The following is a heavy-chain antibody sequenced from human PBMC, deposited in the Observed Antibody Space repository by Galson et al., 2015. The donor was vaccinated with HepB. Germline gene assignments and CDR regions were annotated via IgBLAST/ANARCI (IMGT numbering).Heavy chain of an antibody. J-gene: IGHJ3*01. Sequence: PALVKPTQTLTLTCTFFGFSLSTTGVGVGWVRQSPGKALEWLALIYWDGDKRYSPSLQNRLTITKDTSKSQVVLTMTSVDPVDTATYYCARGVTAAPVLGAFDVWGQGTMVTVSS. CDR3: ARGVTAAPVLGAFDV. CDR2: IYWDGDK. CDR1: GFSLSTTGVG. D-gene: IGHD6-13*01. V-gene: IGHV2-5*02.